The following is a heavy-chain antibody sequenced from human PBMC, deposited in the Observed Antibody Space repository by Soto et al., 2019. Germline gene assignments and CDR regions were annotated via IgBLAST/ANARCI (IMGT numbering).Heavy chain of an antibody. CDR3: ARGIVAAAAYGMDV. Sequence: GGSLRLSCEASGFSFGNYWLTWVRQAPGKGLEWVAHIKEDGSEKYYVDSVKGRFTISRDNTKNSLYLQMNTLRAEDTAVFYCARGIVAAAAYGMDVWGQGTTVTVSS. CDR2: IKEDGSEK. CDR1: GFSFGNYW. V-gene: IGHV3-7*01. J-gene: IGHJ6*02. D-gene: IGHD2-15*01.